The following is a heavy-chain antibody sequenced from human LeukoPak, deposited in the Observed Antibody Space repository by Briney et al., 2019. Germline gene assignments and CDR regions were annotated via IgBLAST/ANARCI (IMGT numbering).Heavy chain of an antibody. CDR2: IYHSGST. J-gene: IGHJ4*02. V-gene: IGHV4-38-2*01. CDR1: GYSIGSGYY. CDR3: ASYVDTAMVCDY. D-gene: IGHD5-18*01. Sequence: SETLSLTCAVSGYSIGSGYYWGWIRQPPGKGLEWIGSIYHSGSTYYNPSLKSRVTISVDTSKNQFSLKLSSVTAADTAVYYCASYVDTAMVCDYWGQGTLVTVSS.